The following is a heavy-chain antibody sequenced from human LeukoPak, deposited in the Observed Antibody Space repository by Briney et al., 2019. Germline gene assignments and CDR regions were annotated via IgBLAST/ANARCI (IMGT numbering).Heavy chain of an antibody. D-gene: IGHD2-15*01. Sequence: SETLSLTCTVSGGSISSYYWSWIRQPAGKGLEWIGRIYTSGSTNYNPSLKSRVTMSVDTSKNQFSLKLSSVTAADTAEYYCARDRGYCSGGSCYPYYYYYMDVWGKGTTVTVSS. CDR2: IYTSGST. V-gene: IGHV4-4*07. CDR3: ARDRGYCSGGSCYPYYYYYMDV. CDR1: GGSISSYY. J-gene: IGHJ6*03.